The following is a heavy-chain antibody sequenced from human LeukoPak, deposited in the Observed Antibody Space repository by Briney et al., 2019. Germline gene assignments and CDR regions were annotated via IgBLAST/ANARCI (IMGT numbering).Heavy chain of an antibody. Sequence: GRSLRLSCAASGFTFSSYGMHWVRQAPGKGLEWVAVIWYDGSNKYYPDSVQGRFTISRDNSKNTLYLQVNSLRAEDTAVYYCARDRPMSGWYTDLWGVAPWSLSPQ. CDR3: ARDRPMSGWYTDL. V-gene: IGHV3-33*01. D-gene: IGHD3-22*01. J-gene: IGHJ2*01. CDR2: IWYDGSNK. CDR1: GFTFSSYG.